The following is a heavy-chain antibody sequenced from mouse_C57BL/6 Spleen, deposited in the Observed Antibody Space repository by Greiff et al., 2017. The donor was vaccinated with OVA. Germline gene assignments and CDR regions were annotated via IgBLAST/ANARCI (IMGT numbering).Heavy chain of an antibody. J-gene: IGHJ1*03. CDR2: ISDGGSYT. Sequence: DVMLVESGGGLVKPGGSLKLSCAASGFTFSSYAMSWVRQTPEKRLEWVATISDGGSYTYYPDNVKGRFTISRDNAKNNLYLQMSHLKSEDTAMYYCAREDYYGSSYFWGTGTTVTVSS. V-gene: IGHV5-4*01. CDR1: GFTFSSYA. D-gene: IGHD1-1*01. CDR3: AREDYYGSSYF.